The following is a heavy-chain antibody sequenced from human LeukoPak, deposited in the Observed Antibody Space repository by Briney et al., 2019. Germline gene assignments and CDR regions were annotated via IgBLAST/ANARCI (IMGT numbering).Heavy chain of an antibody. CDR2: INWSGGST. Sequence: PGGSLRLSCAASGFTFDDYGMSWVRHAPGKGLGWVSGINWSGGSTGYADSAKGRFTISRDNAKNSLYLQMNSLRAEDTALYYCARDKQLVRGYYYYYMDVWGKGTTVTVSS. V-gene: IGHV3-20*04. CDR3: ARDKQLVRGYYYYYMDV. J-gene: IGHJ6*03. D-gene: IGHD6-6*01. CDR1: GFTFDDYG.